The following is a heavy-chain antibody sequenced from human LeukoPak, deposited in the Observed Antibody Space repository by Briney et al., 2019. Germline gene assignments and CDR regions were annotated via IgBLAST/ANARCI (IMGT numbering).Heavy chain of an antibody. V-gene: IGHV4-31*03. CDR2: IFSNGHT. Sequence: SETLSLTCTVSGGSISSGGHYWSWIRQRPGKGLEWIGYIFSNGHTYYNPSLKSRLTISVDTSENQFSLKLSSVTAADTAVYFCARLYCSSTGCPGYFDLWGRGTLVTVSS. CDR1: GGSISSGGHY. D-gene: IGHD2-2*01. J-gene: IGHJ2*01. CDR3: ARLYCSSTGCPGYFDL.